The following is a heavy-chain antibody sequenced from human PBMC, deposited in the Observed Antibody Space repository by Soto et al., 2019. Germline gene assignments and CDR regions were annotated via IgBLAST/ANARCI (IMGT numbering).Heavy chain of an antibody. D-gene: IGHD2-21*02. Sequence: QVQLQQSGAGLLKPSETLSLTCAVYGGSFSGYYWSWIRQPPGKGLEWIGEINHSGSTNYNPSLKSRVTISVDTSKNQFSLKLSSVTAADTAVYYCAITVVTPREYFQHWGQGTLVTVSS. J-gene: IGHJ1*01. CDR2: INHSGST. V-gene: IGHV4-34*01. CDR3: AITVVTPREYFQH. CDR1: GGSFSGYY.